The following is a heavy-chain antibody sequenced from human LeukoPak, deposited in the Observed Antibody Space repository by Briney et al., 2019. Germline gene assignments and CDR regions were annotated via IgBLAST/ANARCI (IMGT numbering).Heavy chain of an antibody. CDR1: GFTFSDCY. J-gene: IGHJ4*02. CDR3: ARGGYYGSGYYFDY. Sequence: GGSLRLSCAASGFTFSDCYMSWIRQAPGKGLEWVSYITSSGFTTYYADSVKGRFTISRDNARNSVSLQMDSLRAEDTAVYYCARGGYYGSGYYFDYWGQGTLVTVSS. V-gene: IGHV3-11*01. CDR2: ITSSGFTT. D-gene: IGHD3-10*01.